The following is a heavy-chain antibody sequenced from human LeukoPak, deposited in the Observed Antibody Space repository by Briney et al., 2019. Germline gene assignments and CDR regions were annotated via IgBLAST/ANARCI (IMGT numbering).Heavy chain of an antibody. V-gene: IGHV3-23*01. CDR3: AKDLRGIPYGAHNWFDP. Sequence: AGGSLRLSCAASGFTFDDYAMHWVRQAPGKGLEWVSAISGSGGSTYYADSVKGRFTISRDNSKNTLYLQMNSLRAEDTAVYYCAKDLRGIPYGAHNWFDPWGQGTLVTVSS. CDR2: ISGSGGST. D-gene: IGHD4/OR15-4a*01. J-gene: IGHJ5*02. CDR1: GFTFDDYA.